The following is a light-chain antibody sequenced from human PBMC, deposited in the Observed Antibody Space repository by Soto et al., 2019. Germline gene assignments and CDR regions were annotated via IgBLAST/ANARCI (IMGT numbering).Light chain of an antibody. V-gene: IGKV1-5*01. Sequence: DIQMTQSPSTLSASVGDRVTITCRASQSISSWLAWYQQKPGKAPKLLIYDASSLESGVPSRFGGSGSGTEFTLTISSPQPDDFATYYCQQYNSYSPRTFGQGTKVEIK. CDR2: DAS. J-gene: IGKJ1*01. CDR3: QQYNSYSPRT. CDR1: QSISSW.